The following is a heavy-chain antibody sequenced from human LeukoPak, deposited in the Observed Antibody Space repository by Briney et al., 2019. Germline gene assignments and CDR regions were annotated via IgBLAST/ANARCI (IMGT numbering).Heavy chain of an antibody. CDR3: ARDGARLDV. J-gene: IGHJ3*01. Sequence: ASVKVSCKASGYIFTDYAINWVRQAPGQGLEWMGWITGDTGDPTYARGFTGRFVFSLDTSVTTAYLQINNLKADDTAVYYCARDGARLDVWAKGQWSASLQ. V-gene: IGHV7-4-1*02. D-gene: IGHD4/OR15-4a*01. CDR1: GYIFTDYA. CDR2: ITGDTGDP.